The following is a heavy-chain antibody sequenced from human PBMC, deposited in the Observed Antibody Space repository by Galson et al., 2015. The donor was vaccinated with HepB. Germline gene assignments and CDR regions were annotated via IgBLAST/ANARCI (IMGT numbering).Heavy chain of an antibody. V-gene: IGHV4-59*01. CDR2: FYYTGDT. CDR1: GSSSTTSY. CDR3: ARGIDAYKVGY. J-gene: IGHJ4*02. D-gene: IGHD5-24*01. Sequence: SETLSLTCPVSGSSSTTSYWSWIRQPPGRGLEWIGYFYYTGDTNYTPSLKSRLTMSVATPKNQFSLKLSSVTAADTAAYYCARGIDAYKVGYWGQGTLVTVSS.